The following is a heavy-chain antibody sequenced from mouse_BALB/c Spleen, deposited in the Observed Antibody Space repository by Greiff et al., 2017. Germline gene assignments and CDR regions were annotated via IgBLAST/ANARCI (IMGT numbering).Heavy chain of an antibody. CDR3: ARSAITTVVEEFAY. D-gene: IGHD1-1*01. J-gene: IGHJ3*01. V-gene: IGHV1-7*01. CDR1: GYTFTSYW. CDR2: INPSTGYT. Sequence: VQLQHSGAELAKPGASVKMSCKASGYTFTSYWMHWVKQRPGQGLEWIGYINPSTGYTEYNQKFKDKATLTADKSSSTAYMQLSSLTSEDSAVYYCARSAITTVVEEFAYWGQGTLVTVSA.